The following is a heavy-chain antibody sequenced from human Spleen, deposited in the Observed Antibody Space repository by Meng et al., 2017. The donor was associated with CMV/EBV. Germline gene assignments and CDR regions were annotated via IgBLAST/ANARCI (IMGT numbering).Heavy chain of an antibody. D-gene: IGHD4-11*01. CDR3: ARDNPTVTTSYGLVSWYFDL. J-gene: IGHJ2*01. V-gene: IGHV3-7*01. Sequence: SCAWMSWVRQAPGKGLEWVANIKQDGSEKYYVDSVKGRFTISRDNAKNSLYLQMNSLRAEDTAVYYCARDNPTVTTSYGLVSWYFDLWGRGTLVTVSS. CDR2: IKQDGSEK. CDR1: SCAW.